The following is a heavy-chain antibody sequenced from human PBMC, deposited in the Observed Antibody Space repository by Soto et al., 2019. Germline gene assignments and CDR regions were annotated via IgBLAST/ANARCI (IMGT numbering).Heavy chain of an antibody. CDR2: IKSKTDGGTT. Sequence: EVQLVESGGGLVKPGGSLRLSCAVSGFTFDKVWMNWVRQAPGKGLEWVGRIKSKTDGGTTDYAAPVKGRFTISRDDSNNILYLQMSSLKTDGTGMYFCTTGRDDLLYWGQGTLVNVAS. CDR3: TTGRDDLLY. CDR1: GFTFDKVW. J-gene: IGHJ4*02. V-gene: IGHV3-15*07. D-gene: IGHD1-26*01.